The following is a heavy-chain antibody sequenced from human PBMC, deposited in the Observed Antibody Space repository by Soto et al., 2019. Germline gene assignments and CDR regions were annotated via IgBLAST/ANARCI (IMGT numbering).Heavy chain of an antibody. V-gene: IGHV4-39*01. CDR3: ARFRSSAVTSDY. CDR2: IYYSGST. Sequence: QLQLQESGPGLVKPSETLSLTCTVSGGSISSSSYYWGWIRQPPGKGLEWIGSIYYSGSTYYNPSLKSRVTISVDTSKNQFSLKLSSVTAADTAVYYCARFRSSAVTSDYWGQGTLVTVSS. CDR1: GGSISSSSYY. J-gene: IGHJ4*02. D-gene: IGHD3-22*01.